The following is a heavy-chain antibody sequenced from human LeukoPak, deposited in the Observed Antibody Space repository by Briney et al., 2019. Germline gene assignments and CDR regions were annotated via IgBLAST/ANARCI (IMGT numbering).Heavy chain of an antibody. J-gene: IGHJ4*02. CDR1: GFTFSTYA. V-gene: IGHV3-23*01. D-gene: IGHD2-21*01. CDR2: ISGSGDGA. Sequence: GGSLRLSCAASGFTFSTYAMSWVRQAPGKGLQWVSLISGSGDGAHYADSVKGRFTISRDNSKNTVYLQMTNLRAEDTAVYYCAKGYIQLWWFDYWGQGTQVTVSS. CDR3: AKGYIQLWWFDY.